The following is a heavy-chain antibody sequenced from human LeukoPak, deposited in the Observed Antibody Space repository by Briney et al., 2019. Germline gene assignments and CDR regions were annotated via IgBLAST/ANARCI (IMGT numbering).Heavy chain of an antibody. V-gene: IGHV3-7*01. CDR2: INQDGSEK. CDR3: ARNAYDM. J-gene: IGHJ3*02. Sequence: GGSLRLSCAASGFTFGTYWMSWVRQAPGKGLGWVANINQDGSEKNYVDSVKGRFTISRDNAKNFLYLQMNSLRVEDTAVYYCARNAYDMWGQGTTVTVSS. CDR1: GFTFGTYW.